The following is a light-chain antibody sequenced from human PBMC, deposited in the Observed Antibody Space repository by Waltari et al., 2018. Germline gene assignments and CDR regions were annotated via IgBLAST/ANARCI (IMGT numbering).Light chain of an antibody. CDR3: QAWHSSVV. CDR1: RLGDKY. J-gene: IGLJ3*02. V-gene: IGLV3-1*01. Sequence: SYELTQPPAVSVSPGQTASITCSGDRLGDKYTCWYQQKPGQSHVLVIYQDNKRPSGIPERFSGSNSGNTATLTISGTQAMDEADYYCQAWHSSVVFGGGTKLTVL. CDR2: QDN.